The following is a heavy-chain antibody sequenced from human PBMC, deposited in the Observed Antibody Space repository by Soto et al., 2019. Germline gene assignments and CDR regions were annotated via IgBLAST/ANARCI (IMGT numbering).Heavy chain of an antibody. CDR1: GGSISSYY. Sequence: QVQLQESGPGLVKPSETLSLTCTVSGGSISSYYWSWIRQPPGKGLEWIGYIYYSGSTYYNPSLKSRVTISVDTSKNQFSLKLSSVTAADTAVYYCARAWGRVFDYWGQGTLVTVSS. V-gene: IGHV4-59*01. D-gene: IGHD2-15*01. CDR2: IYYSGST. J-gene: IGHJ4*02. CDR3: ARAWGRVFDY.